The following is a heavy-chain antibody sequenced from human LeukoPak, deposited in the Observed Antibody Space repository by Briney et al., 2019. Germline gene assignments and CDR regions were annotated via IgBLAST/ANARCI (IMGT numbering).Heavy chain of an antibody. J-gene: IGHJ5*02. CDR2: ISAYNDNT. D-gene: IGHD2-15*01. Sequence: GASVKVSCKASGYSFTRYGITWVRQAPGQGLEWMGWISAYNDNTNYAQKLQGRVTLTTDTSTSTAYMELRSLRSDDTAVYYCAREGYCSGGDCYSTMNWFDPWGQGTLVTVSS. CDR3: AREGYCSGGDCYSTMNWFDP. V-gene: IGHV1-18*01. CDR1: GYSFTRYG.